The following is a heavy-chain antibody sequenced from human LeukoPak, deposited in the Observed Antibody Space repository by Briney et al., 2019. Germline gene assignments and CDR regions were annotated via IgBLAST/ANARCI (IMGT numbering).Heavy chain of an antibody. V-gene: IGHV3-48*04. CDR3: ARAFLYYFDSSGYYRAFDI. D-gene: IGHD3-22*01. CDR2: ISSSGSTI. Sequence: GGSLRLSCAASGFTFSSYSMNWVRQAPGQGLEWVSYISSSGSTIYYADSVKGRFTISRDNAKNSLYLQMNSLRAEDTAVYYCARAFLYYFDSSGYYRAFDIWGQGTMVTVSS. CDR1: GFTFSSYS. J-gene: IGHJ3*02.